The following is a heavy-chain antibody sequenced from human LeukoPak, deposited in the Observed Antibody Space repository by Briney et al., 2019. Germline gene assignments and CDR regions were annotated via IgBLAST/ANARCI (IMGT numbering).Heavy chain of an antibody. V-gene: IGHV3-74*03. CDR3: ARELFHRPYSNYLSYYYYMDV. Sequence: PGGSLRLSCAASGFTFSSYSMNWVRQAPGKGLVWVSRISTDGTYTQYADSVKGRFTISRDNAKDTLYLQVNTLRAEDTAVYYCARELFHRPYSNYLSYYYYMDVWGKGTTVTVSS. J-gene: IGHJ6*03. CDR1: GFTFSSYS. D-gene: IGHD4-11*01. CDR2: ISTDGTYT.